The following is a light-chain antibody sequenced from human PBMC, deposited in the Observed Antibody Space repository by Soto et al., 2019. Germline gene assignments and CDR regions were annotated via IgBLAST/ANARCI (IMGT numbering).Light chain of an antibody. Sequence: DIQMTQSPTSLSASVGDRVTITCRASQGIRNFVAWYQQKPGKAPKLLIYAASTLQSGVPSRCSGSGSGTDFTLTINSLQHEDVATYSCPKYSSVPVFGPGTKVEIK. CDR1: QGIRNF. J-gene: IGKJ3*01. CDR3: PKYSSVPV. V-gene: IGKV1-27*01. CDR2: AAS.